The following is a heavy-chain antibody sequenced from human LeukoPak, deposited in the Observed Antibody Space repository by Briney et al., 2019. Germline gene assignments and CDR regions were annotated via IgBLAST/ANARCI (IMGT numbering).Heavy chain of an antibody. CDR3: ATGPRGLAARAGAFDI. J-gene: IGHJ3*02. CDR2: ISAYNGNT. Sequence: ASVKVSCKASGYTFTSYGISWVRQAPGQGLEWMGWISAYNGNTNYAQKLQGRVTMTTDTSTSTAYMELRSLRSEDTAVYYCATGPRGLAARAGAFDIWGQGTMVTVSS. D-gene: IGHD6-6*01. CDR1: GYTFTSYG. V-gene: IGHV1-18*01.